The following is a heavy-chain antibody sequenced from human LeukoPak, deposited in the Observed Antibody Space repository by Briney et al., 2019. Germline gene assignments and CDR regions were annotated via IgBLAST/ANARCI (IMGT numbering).Heavy chain of an antibody. J-gene: IGHJ4*02. Sequence: GGSLRLSCAASGFTFSNYGMRGVRQAPGKGREGGAFIRSDGNNQYYADSVKGRFTISRDNSKNTLNLQMNSLRAEDTAVYYCAKRMTTEAKNYFDDWGQGTLVTVSS. CDR2: IRSDGNNQ. CDR3: AKRMTTEAKNYFDD. D-gene: IGHD4-17*01. CDR1: GFTFSNYG. V-gene: IGHV3-30*02.